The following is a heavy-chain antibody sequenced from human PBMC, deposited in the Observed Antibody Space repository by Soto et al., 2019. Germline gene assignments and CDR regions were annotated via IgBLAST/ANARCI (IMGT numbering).Heavy chain of an antibody. V-gene: IGHV4-30-2*01. CDR3: AREGGFLDQRRAFDI. Sequence: SETLSLTCAVSGGSISSGGYSWSWIRQPPGKGLEWIGYIYHSGSTYYNPFLKSRVTISVDRSKNQFSLKLSSVTAADTAVYYCAREGGFLDQRRAFDIWGQGTMVTVSS. CDR2: IYHSGST. J-gene: IGHJ3*02. CDR1: GGSISSGGYS. D-gene: IGHD3-3*01.